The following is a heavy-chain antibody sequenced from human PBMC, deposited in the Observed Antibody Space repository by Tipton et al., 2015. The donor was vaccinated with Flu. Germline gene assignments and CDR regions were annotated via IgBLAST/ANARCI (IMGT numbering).Heavy chain of an antibody. CDR2: ISYDGSNK. CDR3: ARGLYSYGLSHYYYYGMDV. CDR1: RFTFSSYA. D-gene: IGHD5-18*01. V-gene: IGHV3-30*04. J-gene: IGHJ6*02. Sequence: RSLRLSCAASRFTFSSYAMHWVRQAPGKGLEWVAVISYDGSNKYYADSVKGRFTISRDNSKNTLYLQMNSLRAEDTAVYYCARGLYSYGLSHYYYYGMDVWGQGP.